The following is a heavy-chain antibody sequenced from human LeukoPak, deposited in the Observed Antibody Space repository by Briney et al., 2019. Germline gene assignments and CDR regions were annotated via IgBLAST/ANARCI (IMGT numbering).Heavy chain of an antibody. J-gene: IGHJ6*03. D-gene: IGHD2-2*01. CDR3: ARDMDCSSTSCYALYMDV. V-gene: IGHV1-46*01. CDR2: INPSGGST. Sequence: ASLKVSCKASGYTFTSYYMHWVRQAPGQGLEWMGIINPSGGSTSYAQKFEGRVTMTRDMSTSTVYMELSSLRSEETGVYYCARDMDCSSTSCYALYMDVWGKGTTVTVSS. CDR1: GYTFTSYY.